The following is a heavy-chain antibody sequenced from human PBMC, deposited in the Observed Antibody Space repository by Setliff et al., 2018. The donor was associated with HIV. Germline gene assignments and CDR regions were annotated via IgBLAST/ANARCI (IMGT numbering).Heavy chain of an antibody. CDR1: GDSISSYY. Sequence: SETLSLTCTVSGDSISSYYWSWIRQPPGKELEWIGYIYSTGDSNYNPSLTSRVTLSVDTSKHQFSLKLSSVTAADTAVYYCARVQMAYAAFDVWGQGTMVTVSS. J-gene: IGHJ3*01. V-gene: IGHV4-59*01. D-gene: IGHD4-17*01. CDR3: ARVQMAYAAFDV. CDR2: IYSTGDS.